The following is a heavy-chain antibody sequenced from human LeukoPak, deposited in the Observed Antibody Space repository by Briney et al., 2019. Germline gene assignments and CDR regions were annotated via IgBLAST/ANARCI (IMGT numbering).Heavy chain of an antibody. J-gene: IGHJ4*02. CDR3: TLIQGWGSGSYYRDF. CDR2: VKSRSAGETT. Sequence: PGGSLRLSCAASGFSTSNDWMSWVRQAPGKGLEWVARVKSRSAGETTDYAAPVKGRFTISRDDSKNTLYLQMNSLKTEDTAVYYCTLIQGWGSGSYYRDFWGQGTLVTVSS. V-gene: IGHV3-15*01. CDR1: GFSTSNDW. D-gene: IGHD3-10*01.